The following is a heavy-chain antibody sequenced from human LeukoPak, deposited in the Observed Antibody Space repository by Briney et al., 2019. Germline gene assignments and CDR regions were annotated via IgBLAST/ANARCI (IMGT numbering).Heavy chain of an antibody. CDR3: ARIPLYYDILTGYYSLRSHTIDY. CDR1: GGSFSGYY. V-gene: IGHV4-34*01. J-gene: IGHJ4*02. CDR2: INHSGST. D-gene: IGHD3-9*01. Sequence: SETLSLTCAVYGGSFSGYYWSWIRQPPGKGLEWIGEINHSGSTNYNPSLKSRVTISVDTSKNQFSLKLSSVTAADTAVYYCARIPLYYDILTGYYSLRSHTIDYWGQGTLVTVSS.